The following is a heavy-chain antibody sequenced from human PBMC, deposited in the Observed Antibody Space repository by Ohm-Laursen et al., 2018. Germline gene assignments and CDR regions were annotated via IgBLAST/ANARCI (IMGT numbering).Heavy chain of an antibody. J-gene: IGHJ4*02. Sequence: SDTLSLTCTVSGGSMSSSYWSWVRQSPGKGLEWIGYIYYSGSTNFNPSLKSRLTISVDMSKNQFSLKLSSVTAADTAVYYCARRSSSWTNIDHWGQGILVTVSS. D-gene: IGHD6-13*01. V-gene: IGHV4-59*08. CDR1: GGSMSSSY. CDR2: IYYSGST. CDR3: ARRSSSWTNIDH.